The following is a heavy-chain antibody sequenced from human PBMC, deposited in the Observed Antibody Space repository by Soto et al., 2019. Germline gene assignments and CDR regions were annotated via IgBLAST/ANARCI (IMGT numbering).Heavy chain of an antibody. D-gene: IGHD6-13*01. CDR1: GGSISSSNW. CDR2: IYHSGST. Sequence: KTSETLSLTCAVSGGSISSSNWWSWVRQPPGKGLEWIGEIYHSGSTNYNPSLKSRVTISVDKSKNQFSLKLSSVTAADTAVYYCASYSSSWYLGYFQHWGQGTLVTVSS. CDR3: ASYSSSWYLGYFQH. V-gene: IGHV4-4*02. J-gene: IGHJ1*01.